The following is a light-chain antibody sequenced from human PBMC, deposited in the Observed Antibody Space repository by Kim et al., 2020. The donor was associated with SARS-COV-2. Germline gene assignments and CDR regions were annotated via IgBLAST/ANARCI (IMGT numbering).Light chain of an antibody. V-gene: IGLV7-46*01. CDR2: DTG. J-gene: IGLJ2*01. CDR1: TGPVTSGHF. CDR3: LLSYSDSRV. Sequence: PEETVTLACYSNTGPVTSGHFPYWFQQRPGQAPKTLIYDTGNRHSWTPARFSGSLLGGKAALTLSAARPEDEADYYCLLSYSDSRVFGGGTQLTVL.